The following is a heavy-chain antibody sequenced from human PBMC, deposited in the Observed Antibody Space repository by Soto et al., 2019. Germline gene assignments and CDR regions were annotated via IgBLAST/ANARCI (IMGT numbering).Heavy chain of an antibody. CDR1: GGSVSSGGYY. Sequence: SETLSLTCNVSGGSVSSGGYYWSWIRQHPGKGLEWIGYIHYSGSTYYNPSLKSRVTMSIDTSKNLFSLNMSSVTAADTAVYYCARAGGAGSGHDWFDHWGQGTLVTVSS. V-gene: IGHV4-31*03. CDR2: IHYSGST. J-gene: IGHJ5*02. CDR3: ARAGGAGSGHDWFDH. D-gene: IGHD2-8*02.